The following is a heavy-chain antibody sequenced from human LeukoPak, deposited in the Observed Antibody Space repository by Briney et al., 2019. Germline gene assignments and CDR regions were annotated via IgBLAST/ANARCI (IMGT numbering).Heavy chain of an antibody. CDR3: AKGAPLAGDWFDP. CDR1: GFTFSSYA. CDR2: ISGSGGST. J-gene: IGHJ5*02. V-gene: IGHV3-23*01. D-gene: IGHD3-10*01. Sequence: GGSLRLSCAASGFTFSSYAMSWVRQAPGKGLEWLSSISGSGGSTYYADSVKGRFTISRDNSKSTLYLQMNSLRAEDTALYYCAKGAPLAGDWFDPWGQGTLVTVSS.